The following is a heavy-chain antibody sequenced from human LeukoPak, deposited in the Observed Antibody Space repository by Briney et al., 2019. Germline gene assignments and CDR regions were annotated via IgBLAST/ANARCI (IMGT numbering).Heavy chain of an antibody. CDR1: GGTFSSYA. J-gene: IGHJ4*02. D-gene: IGHD6-25*01. CDR3: ASGRVRLYYFDY. Sequence: SVKVSCKASGGTFSSYAISWVRQAPGQGLEWKGGIIPIFGTANYAQKFQGRVTITTDESTSTAYMELSSLRSEGTAVYYCASGRVRLYYFDYWGQGTLVTVSS. CDR2: IIPIFGTA. V-gene: IGHV1-69*05.